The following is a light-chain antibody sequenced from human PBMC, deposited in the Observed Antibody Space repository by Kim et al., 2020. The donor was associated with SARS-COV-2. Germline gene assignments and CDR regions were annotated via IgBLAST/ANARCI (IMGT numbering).Light chain of an antibody. V-gene: IGLV3-21*04. Sequence: SYELTQPPSVSVAPGETATVSCGGDSLQAKTVHWYQQKPGQAPVLVIQYDNERPSGIPERISGSTSGNMATLTLSRVEAGDEADYYCQVWDSDTDHVIFGGGTQLTV. J-gene: IGLJ2*01. CDR3: QVWDSDTDHVI. CDR2: YDN. CDR1: SLQAKT.